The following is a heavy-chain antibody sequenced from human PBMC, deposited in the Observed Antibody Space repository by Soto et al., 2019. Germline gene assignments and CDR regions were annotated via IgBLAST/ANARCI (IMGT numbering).Heavy chain of an antibody. CDR1: GGSISSYY. CDR3: AGVDYGDPFNFDY. CDR2: IYYSGST. Sequence: PSETLSLTCTVSGGSISSYYWSWIRQPPWKGLKWIGYIYYSGSTNYNPSLKSRVTISVDPSKNQFSLQLSSVTAADTAVYYCAGVDYGDPFNFDYWDQGTLVTSP. V-gene: IGHV4-59*01. J-gene: IGHJ4*02. D-gene: IGHD4-17*01.